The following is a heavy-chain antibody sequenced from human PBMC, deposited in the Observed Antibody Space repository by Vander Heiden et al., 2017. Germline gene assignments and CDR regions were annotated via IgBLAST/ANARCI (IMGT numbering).Heavy chain of an antibody. J-gene: IGHJ4*02. CDR1: GYSITNFYY. D-gene: IGHD4-4*01. CDR2: IHPSGST. Sequence: QVQLQESGPGLVKPSETLSLTCDVSGYSITNFYYWGWIRQPPGKGLEWIGSIHPSGSTSHNPSLRSRVTISIDTSKNQFSLKLSSVTAADTAVFYCVSYSSSLQPFDCGGQGSLVTVSS. V-gene: IGHV4-38-2*01. CDR3: VSYSSSLQPFDC.